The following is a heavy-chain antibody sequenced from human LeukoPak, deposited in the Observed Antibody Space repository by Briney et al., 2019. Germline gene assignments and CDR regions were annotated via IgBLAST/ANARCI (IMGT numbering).Heavy chain of an antibody. CDR3: ARVAGYTSGWYSRKYYFDY. Sequence: SETLSLTCSVSGGSISSSSYYWGWIRQPPGKGLEWFGSIHYSGSTYYNPSLKSRVTISVDTSKNQFSLKLTSVTAADTAVYYCARVAGYTSGWYSRKYYFDYWGQGTLVTVSS. D-gene: IGHD6-19*01. V-gene: IGHV4-39*07. CDR1: GGSISSSSYY. J-gene: IGHJ4*02. CDR2: IHYSGST.